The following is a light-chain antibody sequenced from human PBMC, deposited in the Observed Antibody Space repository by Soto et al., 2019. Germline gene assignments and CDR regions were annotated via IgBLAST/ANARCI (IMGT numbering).Light chain of an antibody. J-gene: IGKJ1*01. Sequence: EIVLTQSPGTLSLSPGERATLSFRASQSVSSSSLAWYQQKPGQAPRLLIYDASDRATGIPARFSGSGSGTDFTLTISRLEPEDFAVYFCQQYGSSRTFGQGTKVDI. V-gene: IGKV3-20*01. CDR2: DAS. CDR1: QSVSSSS. CDR3: QQYGSSRT.